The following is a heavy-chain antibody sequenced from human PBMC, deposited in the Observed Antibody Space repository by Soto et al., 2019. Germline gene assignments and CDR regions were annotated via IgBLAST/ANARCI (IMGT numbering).Heavy chain of an antibody. D-gene: IGHD6-19*01. CDR1: GFTFSSYG. J-gene: IGHJ6*02. Sequence: QVQLVESGGGVVQPGRSLRLSCAASGFTFSSYGMHWVRQAPGKGLEWVAVIWYDGSNKYYADSVKGRFTISRDNSKNTLYLQMNSLRAEDTAVYYCARDLSIAVANTSPPYGMDVWGQGTTVTVSS. CDR2: IWYDGSNK. CDR3: ARDLSIAVANTSPPYGMDV. V-gene: IGHV3-33*01.